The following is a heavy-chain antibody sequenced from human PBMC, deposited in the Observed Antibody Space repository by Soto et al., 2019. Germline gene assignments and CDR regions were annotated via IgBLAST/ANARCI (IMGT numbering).Heavy chain of an antibody. CDR2: INPNSGGT. D-gene: IGHD3-22*01. CDR3: ARRKGDYYDSSGYHYYFDY. Sequence: ASVKVSCKASGYTFTGYYMHWVREAPGQGLEWMGWINPNSGGTKSAQKFQGRVTMTRDTSISTAYMELSRLRSDDTAVYYCARRKGDYYDSSGYHYYFDYWGQGTLVTVSS. J-gene: IGHJ4*02. CDR1: GYTFTGYY. V-gene: IGHV1-2*02.